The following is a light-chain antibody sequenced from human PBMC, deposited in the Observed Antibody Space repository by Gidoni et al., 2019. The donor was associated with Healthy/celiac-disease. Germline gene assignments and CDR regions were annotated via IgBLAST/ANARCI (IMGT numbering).Light chain of an antibody. Sequence: QSVLTQPPSGSGAPGQSVPISCTGSSSNIGAGYDVPLYQQLPGTAPKLLIYGNINRPSGVPDQFSGSTSGTSASLAITGLQAEDEADYYFQTYDSSLSGSYVFGTGTKVTVL. V-gene: IGLV1-40*01. CDR1: SSNIGAGYD. J-gene: IGLJ1*01. CDR2: GNI. CDR3: QTYDSSLSGSYV.